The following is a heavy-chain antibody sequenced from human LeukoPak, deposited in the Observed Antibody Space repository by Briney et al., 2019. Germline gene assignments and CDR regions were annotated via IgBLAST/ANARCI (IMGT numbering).Heavy chain of an antibody. CDR2: IIPIFGTA. CDR3: ASPFLTDYYDSSGYYY. CDR1: GGTFSSYA. V-gene: IGHV1-69*13. Sequence: GASVKVSCKASGGTFSSYAISWVRQAPGQGLEWMGGIIPIFGTANYAQKFQGRVPITADESTSTAYMELSSLRSEDTAVYYCASPFLTDYYDSSGYYYWGQGTLVTVSS. J-gene: IGHJ4*02. D-gene: IGHD3-22*01.